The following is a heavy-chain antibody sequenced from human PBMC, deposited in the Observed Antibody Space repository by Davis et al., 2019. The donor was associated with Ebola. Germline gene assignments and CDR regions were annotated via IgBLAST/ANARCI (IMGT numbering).Heavy chain of an antibody. V-gene: IGHV3-23*01. CDR1: GFTFSAYA. D-gene: IGHD6-19*01. CDR3: AKDTASGWSTGYFDL. CDR2: ISANGESP. J-gene: IGHJ2*01. Sequence: GGSLRLSCEASGFTFSAYAMSWVRQAPGKGLEWVSGISANGESPNYADSVKGRFTVSRDNSKNTMYLQMNSLRAEDTAVFHCAKDTASGWSTGYFDLWGRGTLVTVSS.